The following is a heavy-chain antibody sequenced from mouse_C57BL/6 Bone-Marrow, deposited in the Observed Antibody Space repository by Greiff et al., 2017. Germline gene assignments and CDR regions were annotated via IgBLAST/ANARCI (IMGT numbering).Heavy chain of an antibody. J-gene: IGHJ3*01. CDR2: ISDGGSYT. CDR3: ARDPHYYGSPAWFAY. V-gene: IGHV5-4*01. CDR1: GFTFSSYA. D-gene: IGHD1-1*01. Sequence: EVNVVESGGGLVKPGGSLKLSCAASGFTFSSYAMSWVRQTPEKRLEWVATISDGGSYTYYPDNVKGRFTISRDNAKNNLYLQMSHLKSEDTAMYYCARDPHYYGSPAWFAYWGQGTLVTVSA.